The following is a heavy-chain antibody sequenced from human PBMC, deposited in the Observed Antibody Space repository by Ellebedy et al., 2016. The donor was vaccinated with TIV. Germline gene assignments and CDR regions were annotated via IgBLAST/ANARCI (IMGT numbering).Heavy chain of an antibody. Sequence: SETLSLTCNVSGGSISSYYWSWIRQPPGQGLEWIGNFYYSGSTNYNPSLKSRVTISADTSKNQFSLKLSSVTAADTAGYYCARRLELGSYFDYWGQGTLVTVSS. V-gene: IGHV4-59*01. D-gene: IGHD1-7*01. CDR2: FYYSGST. CDR3: ARRLELGSYFDY. CDR1: GGSISSYY. J-gene: IGHJ4*02.